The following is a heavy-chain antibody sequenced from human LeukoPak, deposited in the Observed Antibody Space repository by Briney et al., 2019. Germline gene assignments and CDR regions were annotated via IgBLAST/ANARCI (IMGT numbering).Heavy chain of an antibody. V-gene: IGHV3-15*01. Sequence: AGGSLRLSCAASGFTFSNAWMSWVRQAPGKGLEWVGRIKSKTDGGTTDYAAPVKGRFTISRDDSKNTLYLQMNSLKTEDTAVYYCTTDGGYSYGPFDYWGQGTLVIVSS. D-gene: IGHD5-18*01. CDR1: GFTFSNAW. CDR2: IKSKTDGGTT. J-gene: IGHJ4*02. CDR3: TTDGGYSYGPFDY.